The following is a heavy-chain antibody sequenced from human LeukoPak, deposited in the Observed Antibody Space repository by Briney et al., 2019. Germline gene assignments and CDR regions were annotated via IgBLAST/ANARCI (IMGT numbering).Heavy chain of an antibody. J-gene: IGHJ4*02. D-gene: IGHD2-15*01. CDR3: ARAVHCSGGSCYRDHFDY. CDR1: GGSISSGGYY. V-gene: IGHV4-31*03. Sequence: SETLSLTCTVSGGSISSGGYYWSWIRQHPGKGLEWIGYIYYSGSTYYNPSLKSRVTISVDTSKNQFSLKLSSVTAADAAVYYCARAVHCSGGSCYRDHFDYWGQGTLVTVSS. CDR2: IYYSGST.